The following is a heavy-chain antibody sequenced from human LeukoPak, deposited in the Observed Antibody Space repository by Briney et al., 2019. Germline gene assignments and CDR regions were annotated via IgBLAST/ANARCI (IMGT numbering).Heavy chain of an antibody. V-gene: IGHV3-23*01. CDR3: AKARDSSGYYPFDY. Sequence: GGSLRFSCAASGFTFSSYAMSWVRQAPGKGLEWVSAISAGGTSTYFADSVKGRFTLSRDNSKNTLYLQMNSLRAEDTAVYYCAKARDSSGYYPFDYWGQGTLVTVSS. J-gene: IGHJ4*02. CDR1: GFTFSSYA. CDR2: ISAGGTST. D-gene: IGHD3-22*01.